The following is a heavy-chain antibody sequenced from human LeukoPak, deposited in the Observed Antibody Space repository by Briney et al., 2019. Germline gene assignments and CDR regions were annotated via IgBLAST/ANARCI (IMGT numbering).Heavy chain of an antibody. CDR2: ISGSDGST. CDR3: AKDMYNYYYYYMDV. D-gene: IGHD1-1*01. CDR1: GFTFSSYA. V-gene: IGHV3-23*01. Sequence: GGSLRLSCAASGFTFSSYAMSWVRQAPGKGLEWVSAISGSDGSTYYADSVKGRFTISRDNSKNTLYLQMNSLRAEDTAVYYCAKDMYNYYYYYMDVWGKGTTVTVSS. J-gene: IGHJ6*03.